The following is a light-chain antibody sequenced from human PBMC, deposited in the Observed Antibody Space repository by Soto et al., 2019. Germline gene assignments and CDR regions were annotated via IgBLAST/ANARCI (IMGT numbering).Light chain of an antibody. V-gene: IGKV3-20*01. CDR1: QSISSNY. J-gene: IGKJ1*01. CDR2: DAS. CDR3: QQYGDSPT. Sequence: EIVLTQSPGTLSLSPGERATLSCRASQSISSNYVAWYQQKPGQAPRLLIYDASSRATGIPNRFSGSGSGTDFTLTIGRLEPEDFAVFYCQQYGDSPTFGQGTKVDIK.